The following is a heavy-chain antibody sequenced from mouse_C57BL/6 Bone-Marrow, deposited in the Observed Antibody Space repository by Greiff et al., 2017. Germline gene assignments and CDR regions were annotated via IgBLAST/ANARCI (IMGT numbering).Heavy chain of an antibody. CDR2: ISDGGSYT. Sequence: DVMLVESGGGLVKPGGSLKLSCAASGFTFSSYAMSWVRQTPEKRLEWVATISDGGSYTYYPDNVKGRFTISRDNAKNNLYLQMSHLKSEDTAMYYCARDYYYGSSYVPFAYWGQGTLVTVSA. J-gene: IGHJ3*01. D-gene: IGHD1-1*01. CDR1: GFTFSSYA. V-gene: IGHV5-4*01. CDR3: ARDYYYGSSYVPFAY.